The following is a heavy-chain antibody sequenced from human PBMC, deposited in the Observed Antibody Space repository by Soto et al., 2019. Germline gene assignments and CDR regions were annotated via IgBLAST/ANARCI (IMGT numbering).Heavy chain of an antibody. D-gene: IGHD3-3*01. CDR3: AKVDDHWSESYSYGMDV. Sequence: HPGGSLRLSCAASGFTFSSYAMNWVRQAPGKGLEWISGISGTGAGTYYADSVKGRFTISRDNSKNTLYLQMNTLRAEDTAVYYCAKVDDHWSESYSYGMDVWGQGTTVTVSS. CDR2: ISGTGAGT. J-gene: IGHJ6*02. V-gene: IGHV3-23*01. CDR1: GFTFSSYA.